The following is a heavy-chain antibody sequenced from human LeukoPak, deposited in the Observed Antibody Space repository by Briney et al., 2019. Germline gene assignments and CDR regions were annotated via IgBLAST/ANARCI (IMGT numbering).Heavy chain of an antibody. Sequence: GGSLRLSCAASGFTFSSYSMNWVRQAPGKGLEWVSSISSSSSYIYHADSVKGRFTISRDNAKNSLYLQMNSLRAEDTAVYYCAREEEYSYGYCDYWGQGTLVTVSS. V-gene: IGHV3-21*01. D-gene: IGHD5-18*01. J-gene: IGHJ4*02. CDR1: GFTFSSYS. CDR3: AREEEYSYGYCDY. CDR2: ISSSSSYI.